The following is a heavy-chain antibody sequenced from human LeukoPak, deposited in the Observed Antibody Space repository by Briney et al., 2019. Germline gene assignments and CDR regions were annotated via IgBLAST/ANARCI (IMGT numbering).Heavy chain of an antibody. Sequence: GGSLRLSCTAYGFTFSSYTMNWVRQAPGKGLEWVSSVSSSSSHIYYADSVKGRFTISRDNAKNSLYLQMNSLRAEDTAVYYCARVVPGTGFLYWGQGTLVTVSS. CDR2: VSSSSSHI. CDR3: ARVVPGTGFLY. V-gene: IGHV3-21*01. D-gene: IGHD2-8*02. J-gene: IGHJ4*02. CDR1: GFTFSSYT.